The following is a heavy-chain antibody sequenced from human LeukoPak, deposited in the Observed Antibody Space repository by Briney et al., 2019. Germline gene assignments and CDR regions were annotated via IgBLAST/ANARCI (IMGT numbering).Heavy chain of an antibody. CDR1: GFSLRSNA. Sequence: PGGSLRLSCAASGFSLRSNAMHWVRQAPGKGLEWVTVISHDGRRIYYADSVKGRFTFSRDTSKNTLYLQMNSLRVEDTAVYYCARVASGTYYVIDYWGQGTLVTVSS. V-gene: IGHV3-30*04. J-gene: IGHJ4*02. CDR2: ISHDGRRI. CDR3: ARVASGTYYVIDY. D-gene: IGHD1-26*01.